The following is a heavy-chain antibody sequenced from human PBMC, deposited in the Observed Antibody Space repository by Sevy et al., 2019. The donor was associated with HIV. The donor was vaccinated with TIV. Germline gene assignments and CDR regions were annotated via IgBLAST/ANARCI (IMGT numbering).Heavy chain of an antibody. D-gene: IGHD5-12*01. CDR1: GGSISSGGYY. CDR2: IYYSGST. V-gene: IGHV4-31*03. J-gene: IGHJ4*02. CDR3: AGLILRGYRGDY. Sequence: SETLSLTCTVSGGSISSGGYYWSWIRQHPGKGLEWIGYIYYSGSTYYNPSLKSRVTISVDTSKNQFSLKLSSVTAADTAVYYCAGLILRGYRGDYWGQGTLVTVSS.